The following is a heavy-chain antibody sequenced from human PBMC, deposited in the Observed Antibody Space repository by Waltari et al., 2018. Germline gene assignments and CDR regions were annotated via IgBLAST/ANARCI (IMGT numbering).Heavy chain of an antibody. Sequence: QVQLVESGGGVVQPGRSLRLSCAASGFTFSSYGMHWVRQAPGKGLEWVAVISYDGSNKYYADSVKGRFTISRDNSKNTLYLQMNSLRAEDTAVYYCAKPRMSTVTGDAFDIWGQGTMVTVSS. D-gene: IGHD4-17*01. CDR1: GFTFSSYG. CDR2: ISYDGSNK. J-gene: IGHJ3*02. CDR3: AKPRMSTVTGDAFDI. V-gene: IGHV3-30*18.